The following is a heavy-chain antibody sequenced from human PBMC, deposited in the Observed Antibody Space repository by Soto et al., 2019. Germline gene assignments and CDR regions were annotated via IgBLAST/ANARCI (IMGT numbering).Heavy chain of an antibody. J-gene: IGHJ4*02. CDR2: IGSSSTYI. D-gene: IGHD1-1*01. CDR3: ARHTTNPYKIDY. CDR1: GFSFSSYS. V-gene: IGHV3-21*02. Sequence: EVQLVESGGGLVKPGGSLRLSRAASGFSFSSYSMNWVRQAPGEGLEWVSSIGSSSTYIYYADSVKGRFTISRDNAKNSLYLQMNSLRAEDTAVYYCARHTTNPYKIDYWGQGTLVTVSA.